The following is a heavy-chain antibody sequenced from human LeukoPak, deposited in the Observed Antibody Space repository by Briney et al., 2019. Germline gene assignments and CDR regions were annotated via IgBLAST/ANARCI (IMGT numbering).Heavy chain of an antibody. D-gene: IGHD3-3*01. CDR1: GYSISSGYY. CDR2: IYHSGST. V-gene: IGHV4-38-2*01. CDR3: ASSYDFWSGYYFDY. Sequence: SETLSLTCAVSGYSISSGYYWGWIRQPPGKGLEWIGSIYHSGSTYYNPSLKSRVTISVDTSKNQFSLKLSSVTAADTAVYYCASSYDFWSGYYFDYWGQGTLVTVSS. J-gene: IGHJ4*02.